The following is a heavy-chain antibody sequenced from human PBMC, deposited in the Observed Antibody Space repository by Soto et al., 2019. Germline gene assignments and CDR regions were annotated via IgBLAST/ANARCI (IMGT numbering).Heavy chain of an antibody. J-gene: IGHJ4*01. CDR3: ARGRYSDYRHFEY. CDR2: TYHSGST. V-gene: IGHV4-30-2*01. Sequence: SETLSLTCAVSGGSISSGGYSWSWIRQPPGKGLEWIGYTYHSGSTYYNPSLKSRVTISVDRSKNQFSLKLSSVTAADTAVYYCARGRYSDYRHFEYWGQGTLLAVSS. CDR1: GGSISSGGYS. D-gene: IGHD5-12*01.